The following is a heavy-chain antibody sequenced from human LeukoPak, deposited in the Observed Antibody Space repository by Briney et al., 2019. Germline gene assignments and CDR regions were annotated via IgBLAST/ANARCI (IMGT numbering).Heavy chain of an antibody. CDR2: LTACGGST. J-gene: IGHJ6*02. CDR1: GFTFRHYA. CDR3: ANAWGSGLEYYGMDV. D-gene: IGHD7-27*01. Sequence: GGSLRLSCVASGFTFRHYAMNWVRQTPEKGLEWVSRLTACGGSTNYGDSVKGRFTISRDNSNNTLYLQMNSLRNDDTAVYYCANAWGSGLEYYGMDVWGQGITVTVSS. V-gene: IGHV3-23*01.